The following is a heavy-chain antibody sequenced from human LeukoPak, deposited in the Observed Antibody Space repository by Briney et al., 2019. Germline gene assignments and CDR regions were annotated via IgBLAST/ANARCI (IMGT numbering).Heavy chain of an antibody. J-gene: IGHJ6*04. D-gene: IGHD5-18*01. CDR1: GGSISSYY. V-gene: IGHV4-59*01. CDR2: IYYSGST. CDR3: ARDVGIFTGYSCGPGGMDV. Sequence: PSETLSLTCTVSGGSISSYYWSWIRQPPGKGLEWIGYIYYSGSTNYNPSLKSRVTISVDTSKNQFSLKLSSVTAADTAVYYCARDVGIFTGYSCGPGGMDVWGKGTTVTVSS.